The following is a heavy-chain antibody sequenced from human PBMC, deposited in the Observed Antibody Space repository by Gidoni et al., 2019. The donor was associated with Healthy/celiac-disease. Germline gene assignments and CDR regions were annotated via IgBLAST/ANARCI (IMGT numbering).Heavy chain of an antibody. CDR3: ARHGDFWSGYPNWFDP. D-gene: IGHD3-3*01. V-gene: IGHV4-39*01. J-gene: IGHJ5*02. Sequence: QLQLQESGPGLVKPSETLSLTCTVSGGSISSSSYYWGWIRQPPGKGLEWIGSIYYSGSTYYNPSLKSRVTISVDTSKNQFSLKLSSVTAADTAVYYCARHGDFWSGYPNWFDPWGQGTLVTVSS. CDR1: GGSISSSSYY. CDR2: IYYSGST.